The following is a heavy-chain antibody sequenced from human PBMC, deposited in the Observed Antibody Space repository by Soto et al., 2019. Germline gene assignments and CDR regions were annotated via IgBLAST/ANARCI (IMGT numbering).Heavy chain of an antibody. Sequence: EVQLVESGGDLVQPGGSLRLSCAASGFTFSRYNMNWVRQAPGKGLEWISYISTRSTTVYYADSVRGRFTISRDNAENSLFLQMDSLRDEDTVIYYCARESDYFDPSDSWGQGTLVTVSS. CDR1: GFTFSRYN. CDR3: ARESDYFDPSDS. D-gene: IGHD3-22*01. J-gene: IGHJ5*01. CDR2: ISTRSTTV. V-gene: IGHV3-48*02.